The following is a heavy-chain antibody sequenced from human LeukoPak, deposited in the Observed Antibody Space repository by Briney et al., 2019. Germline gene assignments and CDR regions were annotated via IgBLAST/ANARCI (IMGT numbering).Heavy chain of an antibody. CDR2: INTNTGNP. CDR1: GYTFTSYA. Sequence: ASVKVSCKASGYTFTSYAMNWVRQAPGQGLEWMGWINTNTGNPTYAQGFTGRFVFSLETSVSTAYLQISSLKAEDTAVYYCARDSGYYYDSSGYPTNGGLFDYWGQGTLVTVSS. J-gene: IGHJ4*02. D-gene: IGHD3-22*01. CDR3: ARDSGYYYDSSGYPTNGGLFDY. V-gene: IGHV7-4-1*02.